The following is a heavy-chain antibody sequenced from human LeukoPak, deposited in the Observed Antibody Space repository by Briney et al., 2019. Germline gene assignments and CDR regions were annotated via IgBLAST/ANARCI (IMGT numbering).Heavy chain of an antibody. D-gene: IGHD3-22*01. J-gene: IGHJ4*02. CDR2: ISPYNGNT. CDR1: GYTFTSFG. Sequence: ASVKVSCKASGYTFTSFGVSWVRQAPGQGLEGMGWISPYNGNTYSAQKFQGRVTMTTDTLTNTAYMDLRSLRSDDTAMYYCAIDAILSYYSDCSAYHGFDFWGQRTLVTVSS. V-gene: IGHV1-18*01. CDR3: AIDAILSYYSDCSAYHGFDF.